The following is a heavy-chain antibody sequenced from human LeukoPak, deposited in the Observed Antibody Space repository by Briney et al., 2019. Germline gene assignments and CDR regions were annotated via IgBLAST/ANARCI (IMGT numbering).Heavy chain of an antibody. V-gene: IGHV3-11*04. Sequence: GGSLRLSCVASGFTLSDYYMAWLRQPPGKGLEWISFISSSGSTKYYADSVKGRFTISRDTTQNSLYLQMNSLRAEDTAVYYCARERTPKHYYGSGSYDRYFDYGGQGTLVTVSS. CDR1: GFTLSDYY. CDR3: ARERTPKHYYGSGSYDRYFDY. J-gene: IGHJ4*02. D-gene: IGHD3-10*01. CDR2: ISSSGSTK.